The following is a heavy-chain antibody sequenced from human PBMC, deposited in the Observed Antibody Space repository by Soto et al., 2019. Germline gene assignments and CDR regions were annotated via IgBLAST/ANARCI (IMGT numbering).Heavy chain of an antibody. D-gene: IGHD2-2*01. CDR3: ARGTSSDIVVVPAVQTSYYYYYYMDV. Sequence: PSETLSLTCTVSGGSISSGGYYWSWIRQHPGKGLEWIGYIYYSGSTYYNPSLKSRVTISVDTSKNQFSLKLSSVTAADTAVYYCARGTSSDIVVVPAVQTSYYYYYYMDVWGKGTTVTVSS. CDR2: IYYSGST. CDR1: GGSISSGGYY. V-gene: IGHV4-31*03. J-gene: IGHJ6*03.